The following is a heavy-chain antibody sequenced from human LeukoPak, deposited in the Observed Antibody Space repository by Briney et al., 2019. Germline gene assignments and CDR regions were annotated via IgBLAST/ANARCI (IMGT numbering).Heavy chain of an antibody. CDR2: IYYSGST. J-gene: IGHJ4*02. Sequence: SETLSLTCTVSGGSISSGDYYWSWIRQPPGKGLEWIGYIYYSGSTYYNPSLKSRVTISVDTSKNQFPLKLSSVTAADTAVYYCATSDYGDYVRFDYWGQGTLVTVSS. D-gene: IGHD4-17*01. V-gene: IGHV4-30-4*01. CDR1: GGSISSGDYY. CDR3: ATSDYGDYVRFDY.